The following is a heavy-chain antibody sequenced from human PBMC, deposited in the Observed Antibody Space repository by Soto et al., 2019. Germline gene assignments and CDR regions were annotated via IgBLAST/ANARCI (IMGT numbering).Heavy chain of an antibody. V-gene: IGHV3-73*01. CDR3: TRLRATYNWNYYYYGMDV. J-gene: IGHJ6*02. CDR1: GFTFSGSA. Sequence: PGGSLRLSCAASGFTFSGSAMHWVRQASGKGLEWVGRIRSKANSYATAYAASVKGRFTISRDDSKNTAYLQMNSLKTEDTAVYYCTRLRATYNWNYYYYGMDVWGQGTTVTVSS. D-gene: IGHD1-20*01. CDR2: IRSKANSYAT.